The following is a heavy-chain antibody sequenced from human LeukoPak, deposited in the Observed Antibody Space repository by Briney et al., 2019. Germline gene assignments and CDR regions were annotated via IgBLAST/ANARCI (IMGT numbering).Heavy chain of an antibody. Sequence: GGSLRLSCAASGFTFDDYGMSWVRQAPGKGLEWVSGINWNGGSTGYADSVKGRFTISRDNAKNSLYLQMNSLRAEDTALYYCAKDINYYDSSGPGYWGQGTLVTVSS. CDR3: AKDINYYDSSGPGY. CDR2: INWNGGST. V-gene: IGHV3-20*04. J-gene: IGHJ4*02. D-gene: IGHD3-22*01. CDR1: GFTFDDYG.